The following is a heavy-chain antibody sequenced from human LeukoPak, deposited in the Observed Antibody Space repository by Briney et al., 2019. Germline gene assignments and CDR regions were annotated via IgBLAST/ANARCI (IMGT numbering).Heavy chain of an antibody. V-gene: IGHV3-23*01. CDR3: AKDRLLNCRGDCYIFDY. Sequence: PGGSLRLSCVASGFTLRSYVMNWVRQTPGKGLEWVSSISGSGDSTFYADSVKGRFSISRDNSKNTLYLQVNGLRTEDTAVYYCAKDRLLNCRGDCYIFDYWGQGTVVTVS. J-gene: IGHJ4*02. CDR2: ISGSGDST. CDR1: GFTLRSYV. D-gene: IGHD2-21*02.